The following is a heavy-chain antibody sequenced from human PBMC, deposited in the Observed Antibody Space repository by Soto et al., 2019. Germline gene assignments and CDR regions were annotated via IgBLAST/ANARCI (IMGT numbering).Heavy chain of an antibody. J-gene: IGHJ4*02. V-gene: IGHV3-33*01. Sequence: GGSMRLSCAASGFTFSSYGMHWVRQAPGKGLEWVAVIWYDGSNKYYADSVKGRFTISRDNSKNTLYLQMNSLRAEDTAVYYCAREGGVMITFGGEPPPHYFDYWGQGTLVTVSS. CDR3: AREGGVMITFGGEPPPHYFDY. CDR2: IWYDGSNK. CDR1: GFTFSSYG. D-gene: IGHD3-16*01.